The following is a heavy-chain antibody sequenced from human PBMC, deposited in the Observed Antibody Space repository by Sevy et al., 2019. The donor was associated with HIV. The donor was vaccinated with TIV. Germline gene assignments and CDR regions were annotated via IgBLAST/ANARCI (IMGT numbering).Heavy chain of an antibody. Sequence: GGSLRLSCAASGFTFSSYGMHWVRQAPGEGLEWVAVISYDGSNKYYADSVKGRFTISRDNSKNTLYLQMNSLRAEDTAVYYCAKAGDEGNWFDPWGQGTLVTVSS. CDR3: AKAGDEGNWFDP. D-gene: IGHD3-10*01. CDR1: GFTFSSYG. CDR2: ISYDGSNK. V-gene: IGHV3-30*18. J-gene: IGHJ5*02.